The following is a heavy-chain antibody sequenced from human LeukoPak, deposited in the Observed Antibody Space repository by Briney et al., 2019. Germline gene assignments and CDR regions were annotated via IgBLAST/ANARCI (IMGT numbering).Heavy chain of an antibody. CDR2: TSGSGGST. J-gene: IGHJ4*02. CDR3: AKVRYGIAVAGLEDY. CDR1: GFTFSSYA. D-gene: IGHD6-19*01. V-gene: IGHV3-23*01. Sequence: GGALRLSCAASGFTFSSYAMSWVRQAPGKGREWVSATSGSGGSTYYADSVKGRFTISRDNFKNTLYLQMNSLRAEDTAVYYCAKVRYGIAVAGLEDYWGQGTLVTVSS.